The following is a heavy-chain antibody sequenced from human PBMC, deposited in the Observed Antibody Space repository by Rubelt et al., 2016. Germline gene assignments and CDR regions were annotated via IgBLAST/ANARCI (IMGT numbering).Heavy chain of an antibody. CDR1: GFTFSSYA. CDR2: ISNSGDRT. J-gene: IGHJ4*02. Sequence: QPGGSLRLSCAASGFTFSSYAMSWVRQAPGKGLEWVSGISNSGDRTYYVDSVKGRFIVSRDNSENTLYLQMSSLRAEDTAVYYCAKDPIAGAVAGRGGDYWGQGTRVTVSS. CDR3: AKDPIAGAVAGRGGDY. D-gene: IGHD6-19*01. V-gene: IGHV3-23*01.